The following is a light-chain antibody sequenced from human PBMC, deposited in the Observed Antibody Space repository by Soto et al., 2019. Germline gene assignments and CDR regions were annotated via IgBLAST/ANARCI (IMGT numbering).Light chain of an antibody. CDR1: SSDVGGHNY. J-gene: IGLJ2*01. Sequence: QSALTQPASVSGSPGQSITISCTGTSSDVGGHNYVSWYQQHPGKAPKFMIYDVSNRPSGVSNRFSGSKSGNTASLTISGLQAEDEADYYCSSYTSNTTVVFGGGTKLTVL. V-gene: IGLV2-14*03. CDR2: DVS. CDR3: SSYTSNTTVV.